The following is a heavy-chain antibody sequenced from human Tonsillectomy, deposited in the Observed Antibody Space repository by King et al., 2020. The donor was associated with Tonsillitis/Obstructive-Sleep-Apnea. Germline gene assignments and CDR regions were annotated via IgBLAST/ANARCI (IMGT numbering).Heavy chain of an antibody. CDR2: ISGRGGST. CDR1: GFTFSSYA. V-gene: IGHV3-23*04. Sequence: VQLVESGGGLVQPGGSLRLSCAASGFTFSSYAMNWVRQAPGKGLEWVSAISGRGGSTYYADSVKGRFTISRDKSKNTLYLQMNSLRAEDTAVYYCAKDQGLYYDGMDVWGQGTTVTVSS. CDR3: AKDQGLYYDGMDV. J-gene: IGHJ6*02.